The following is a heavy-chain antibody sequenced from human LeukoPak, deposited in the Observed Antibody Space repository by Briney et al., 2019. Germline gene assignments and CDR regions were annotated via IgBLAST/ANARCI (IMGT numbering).Heavy chain of an antibody. V-gene: IGHV5-51*01. CDR3: ARLQQLVFDY. CDR1: GSPFTSYW. Sequence: GGPRQISCKGSGSPFTSYWIGWVRQMPGKGLEWMGIIYPGDSDTRYSPSFQGQVTISADKSISTAYLQWSSLKASDTAMYYCARLQQLVFDYWGQGTLVTVSS. D-gene: IGHD6-13*01. J-gene: IGHJ4*02. CDR2: IYPGDSDT.